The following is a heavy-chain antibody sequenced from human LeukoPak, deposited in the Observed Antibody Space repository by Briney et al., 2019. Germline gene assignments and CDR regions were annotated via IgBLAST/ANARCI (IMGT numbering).Heavy chain of an antibody. CDR3: ASQWELLDAFDI. CDR1: GYTFTSYY. Sequence: ASVKVSCKASGYTFTSYYMHWVRQAPGQGLEWMGIINPSGGSTSYAQKFQGRVTMTRDTSTITVYMELSSLRSEDTAVYYCASQWELLDAFDIWGQGTMVTVSS. J-gene: IGHJ3*02. D-gene: IGHD1-26*01. V-gene: IGHV1-46*01. CDR2: INPSGGST.